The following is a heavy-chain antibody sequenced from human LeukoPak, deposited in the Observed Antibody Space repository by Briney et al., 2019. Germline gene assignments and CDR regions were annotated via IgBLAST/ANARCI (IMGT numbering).Heavy chain of an antibody. CDR3: AKWPYDSSGYYSEY. D-gene: IGHD3-22*01. CDR1: GFTFSSYG. Sequence: GGCLSLSWAGSGFTFSSYGMSWVRQAPGKGVEWVSAISGSAGNTYYADSVKGRFTISRDNSKNTLYLQMNSLRVEDMAVYYCAKWPYDSSGYYSEYWGQGTLVTVSS. CDR2: ISGSAGNT. J-gene: IGHJ4*02. V-gene: IGHV3-23*01.